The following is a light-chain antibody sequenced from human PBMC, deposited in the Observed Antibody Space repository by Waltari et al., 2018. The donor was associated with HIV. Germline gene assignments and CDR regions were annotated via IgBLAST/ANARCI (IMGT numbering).Light chain of an antibody. CDR3: TSYTTTSCYV. Sequence: QSALTQSASVSGSPGQSITLSCTGPSSDVGGHNFVSWYQHHPGKAPKLMIYEVSNRPSGVSHRFSGSKSGNTASLTISGLQPEDEADYYCTSYTTTSCYVFGTGTKVTVL. CDR1: SSDVGGHNF. J-gene: IGLJ1*01. CDR2: EVS. V-gene: IGLV2-14*01.